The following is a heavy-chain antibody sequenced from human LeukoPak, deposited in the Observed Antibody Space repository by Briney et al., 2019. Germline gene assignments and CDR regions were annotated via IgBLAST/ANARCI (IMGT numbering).Heavy chain of an antibody. J-gene: IGHJ4*02. CDR3: ARLPMAVTPHVDY. D-gene: IGHD2-21*02. Sequence: SETLSLTCPVSAGSITSYYRSWIRQPPGRGREWIGFMHPSGTTNYNPSLMSGVTISLGVYNNQFTLKLSSVPAADTAVYYCARLPMAVTPHVDYWGQGTLVTVSS. CDR1: AGSITSYY. V-gene: IGHV4-4*08. CDR2: MHPSGTT.